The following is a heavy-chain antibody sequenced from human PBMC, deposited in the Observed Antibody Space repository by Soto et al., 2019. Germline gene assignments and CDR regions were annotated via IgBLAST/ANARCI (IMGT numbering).Heavy chain of an antibody. V-gene: IGHV4-34*01. D-gene: IGHD3-10*01. CDR1: GGSFSGSY. CDR3: ARGQGYGSGSYPAY. Sequence: QVQLQQWGAGLLKPSETLSLTCAVYGGSFSGSYGSWIRQPPGKGLEWIGEINDSGSTNYNPSLKCRVTILVDTSKNQFDLKLSSVAASDTAVYYCARGQGYGSGSYPAYWGQGTLVTVSS. CDR2: INDSGST. J-gene: IGHJ4*02.